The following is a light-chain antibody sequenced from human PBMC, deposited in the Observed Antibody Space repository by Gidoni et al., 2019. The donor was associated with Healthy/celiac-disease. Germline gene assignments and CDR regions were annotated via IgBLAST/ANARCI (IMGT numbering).Light chain of an antibody. Sequence: QHHPGKAPKLMIYEVNKRPSGVPDRFSGSKSDNTASLTVSGLQAEDEADYYCSSYAASDYFFGTGTRVTVL. V-gene: IGLV2-8*01. CDR2: EVN. CDR3: SSYAASDYF. J-gene: IGLJ1*01.